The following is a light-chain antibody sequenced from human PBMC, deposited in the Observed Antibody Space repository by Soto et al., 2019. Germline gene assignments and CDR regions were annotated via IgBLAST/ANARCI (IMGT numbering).Light chain of an antibody. V-gene: IGKV3-15*01. Sequence: DMVLTQSPVTLSVSPGERAPLSCRASQSASTHFAWYQQRPGQAPRLLSYSASTRATGIPARFSGSGSGTEFTLTSSSLWSEDFAVYYGHQYNHWLTWTFGQGTKVDI. CDR3: HQYNHWLTWT. CDR1: QSASTH. J-gene: IGKJ1*01. CDR2: SAS.